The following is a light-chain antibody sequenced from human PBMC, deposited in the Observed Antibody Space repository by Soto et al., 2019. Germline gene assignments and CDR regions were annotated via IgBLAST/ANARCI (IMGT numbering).Light chain of an antibody. CDR1: SIDVGGYNY. V-gene: IGLV2-14*01. CDR2: DVS. J-gene: IGLJ2*01. Sequence: QSALTQPASVSGSPGQSITISCTGTSIDVGGYNYVSWYQQHPGKAPKLMIYDVSNRPSVVSNRFSGSKSGNTASLTISGLQAEDEADYYCSSYTSRSTLMVFGGGTKLTVL. CDR3: SSYTSRSTLMV.